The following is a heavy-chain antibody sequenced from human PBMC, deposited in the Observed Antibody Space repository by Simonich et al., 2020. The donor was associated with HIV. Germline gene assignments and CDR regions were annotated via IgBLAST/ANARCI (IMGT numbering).Heavy chain of an antibody. J-gene: IGHJ6*02. CDR2: ISSSGSTI. V-gene: IGHV3-48*03. D-gene: IGHD6-19*01. CDR1: GFTFSSYE. CDR3: ARDLEGSGGYVRYYYGMDV. Sequence: EVQLVESGGGLVQPGGSLRLSCAASGFTFSSYEMNWVRQAPGKGLEWFSYISSSGSTIYYADSVKGRFTISRDNAKNSLYLQMNSLRAEDTAVYYCARDLEGSGGYVRYYYGMDVWGQGTTVTVSS.